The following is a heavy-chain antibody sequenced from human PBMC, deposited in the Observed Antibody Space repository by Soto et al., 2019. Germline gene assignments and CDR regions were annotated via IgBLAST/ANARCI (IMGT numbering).Heavy chain of an antibody. CDR1: GYSFTSYW. CDR2: IDPSDSYT. Sequence: GESLKISCKGSGYSFTSYWISWVRQMPGKGLEWVGRIDPSDSYTNYSPSFQGHVTISAEKSISTAYLQWSSLKASDTAMYYCARHYKAAHYGMDVWGQGTTVPVSS. CDR3: ARHYKAAHYGMDV. V-gene: IGHV5-10-1*01. J-gene: IGHJ6*02. D-gene: IGHD4-4*01.